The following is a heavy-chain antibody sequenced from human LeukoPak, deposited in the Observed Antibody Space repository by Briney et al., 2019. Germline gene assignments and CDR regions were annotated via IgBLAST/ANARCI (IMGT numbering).Heavy chain of an antibody. CDR2: IYPNDSHT. Sequence: GESLKISCKGSGYKFASYWIGWVRQMPGKGLEWMGIIYPNDSHTRYSPSFQGQVTISADKSITTAYLQWSSLKASDTAMYYCARPGSSGWYVDYWGQGTLVTVSS. CDR3: ARPGSSGWYVDY. V-gene: IGHV5-51*01. CDR1: GYKFASYW. D-gene: IGHD6-19*01. J-gene: IGHJ4*02.